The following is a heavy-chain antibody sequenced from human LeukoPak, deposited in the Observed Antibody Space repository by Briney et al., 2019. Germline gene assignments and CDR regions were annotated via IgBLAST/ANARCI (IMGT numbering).Heavy chain of an antibody. CDR2: ISYDGSNK. Sequence: GRSLRLSCAASGFTFSSYAMHWVRQAPGKGLEWVAVISYDGSNKYYADSVKGRFTISRDNSKNTVYLQMNSLRAEDTAVYYCAKGNTKGYCINVLCPYYFESWGQGALLTVSS. J-gene: IGHJ4*02. D-gene: IGHD2-8*01. CDR1: GFTFSSYA. CDR3: AKGNTKGYCINVLCPYYFES. V-gene: IGHV3-30*04.